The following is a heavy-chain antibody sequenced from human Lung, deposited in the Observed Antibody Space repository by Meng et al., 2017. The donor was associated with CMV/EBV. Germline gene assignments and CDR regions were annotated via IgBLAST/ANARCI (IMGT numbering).Heavy chain of an antibody. CDR2: TYYRSKWYN. J-gene: IGHJ4*02. Sequence: SXTLSLXCAISGDSVSSNSAAWNWIRQSPSRGLEWLGRTYYRSKWYNDYAVSVKSRITINPDTPKNQFSLQLNSVTPEDTAVYYCAREGPTVTPFDYWGQGTXVTVSS. V-gene: IGHV6-1*01. CDR1: GDSVSSNSAA. D-gene: IGHD4-17*01. CDR3: AREGPTVTPFDY.